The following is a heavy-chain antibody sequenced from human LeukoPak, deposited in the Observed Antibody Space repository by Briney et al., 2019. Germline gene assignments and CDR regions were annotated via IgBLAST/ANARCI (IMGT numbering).Heavy chain of an antibody. V-gene: IGHV4-39*01. CDR2: IYYSGST. J-gene: IGHJ4*02. Sequence: SETLSLTCTVSGGSISSSSYYWGWIRQPPGKRLEWIGSIYYSGSTYYNPSLKSRVTISVDTSKNQFSLKLSSVTAADTAVCYCWGWPTIGDYFDYWGQGTLVTVSS. CDR1: GGSISSSSYY. CDR3: WGWPTIGDYFDY. D-gene: IGHD5-24*01.